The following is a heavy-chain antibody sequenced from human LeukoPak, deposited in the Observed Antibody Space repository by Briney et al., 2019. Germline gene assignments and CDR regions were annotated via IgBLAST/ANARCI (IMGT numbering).Heavy chain of an antibody. Sequence: GASVKVSCKASGGTFGNNAFSWVRQAPGQGLEWMGRIIAVLDVANYAQKFQGTVTITAGRSTTTLYMELTNLTSEDTAVYRCARCLLPDGSNPYYDYGVVVWGQGTTVTVSS. V-gene: IGHV1-69*04. J-gene: IGHJ6*02. CDR3: ARCLLPDGSNPYYDYGVVV. D-gene: IGHD5-24*01. CDR1: GGTFGNNA. CDR2: IIAVLDVA.